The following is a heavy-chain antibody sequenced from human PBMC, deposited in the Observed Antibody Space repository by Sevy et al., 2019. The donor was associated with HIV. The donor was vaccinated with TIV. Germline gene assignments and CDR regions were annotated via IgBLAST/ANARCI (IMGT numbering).Heavy chain of an antibody. CDR3: AKALNPALESMIEVVLRTLKGFDV. V-gene: IGHV3-23*01. Sequence: GGSLRLSCAASGFTFNTHAMTWVRQAPGKGLEWVSVISGPGLSTYYADSVKGRFTISRDNSKNTLYLQMNSLRADDTATYSGAKALNPALESMIEVVLRTLKGFDVWGQGTMVTVSS. CDR1: GFTFNTHA. J-gene: IGHJ3*01. D-gene: IGHD3-22*01. CDR2: ISGPGLST.